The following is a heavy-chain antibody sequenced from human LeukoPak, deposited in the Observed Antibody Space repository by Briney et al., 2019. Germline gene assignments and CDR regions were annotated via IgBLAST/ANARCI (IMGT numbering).Heavy chain of an antibody. CDR2: IYYSGST. CDR1: GGSISSGDYY. V-gene: IGHV4-30-4*08. D-gene: IGHD7-27*01. Sequence: SETLSLTCTVSGGSISSGDYYWSWIRQPPGRGLEWIGYIYYSGSTYYNPSLKSRVTISVDTSKNQFSLKLSSVTAADTAVYYCAREEANWGCLDYWGQGTLVTVSS. J-gene: IGHJ4*02. CDR3: AREEANWGCLDY.